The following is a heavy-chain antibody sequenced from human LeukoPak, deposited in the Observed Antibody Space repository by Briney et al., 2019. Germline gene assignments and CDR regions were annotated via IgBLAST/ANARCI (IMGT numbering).Heavy chain of an antibody. Sequence: SETLSLTCTVSGGSISSNNYYWGWIRQPPGKGLEWIGTIYYSGSTYYNPSLKSRVTISVDTSKTPFSLKLSSVTAADTAVYYCARQGSGNYLSPVNYWGQGTLVTVSS. CDR2: IYYSGST. J-gene: IGHJ4*02. CDR3: ARQGSGNYLSPVNY. CDR1: GGSISSNNYY. D-gene: IGHD1-26*01. V-gene: IGHV4-39*01.